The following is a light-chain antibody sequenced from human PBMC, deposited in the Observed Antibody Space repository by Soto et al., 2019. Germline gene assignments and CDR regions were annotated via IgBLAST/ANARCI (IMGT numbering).Light chain of an antibody. CDR1: QSVSSTY. Sequence: EIVLTQSPGTLCLSPGERATLSCRASQSVSSTYLAWYQQKPGQAPRLLIYGASSRATGIPDRLIGSGSGTDFTLTISRLEPEEFAVYYCQHYGSLVLTFGGGTKVEIK. CDR2: GAS. V-gene: IGKV3-20*01. J-gene: IGKJ4*01. CDR3: QHYGSLVLT.